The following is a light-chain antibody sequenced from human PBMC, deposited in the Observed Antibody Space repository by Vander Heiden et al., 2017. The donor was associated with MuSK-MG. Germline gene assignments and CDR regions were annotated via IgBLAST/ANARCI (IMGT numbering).Light chain of an antibody. CDR2: DAS. J-gene: IGKJ4*01. V-gene: IGKV1-33*01. CDR1: QDISNY. Sequence: DIQMTQSPSSLSASVGDRVTITCQASQDISNYLNWYQQKPGKAPKLLIYDASNLETGVPSRFSGSGSGTDFTFTISSLQPEDIATYYCQQEDNLPLTFGGGTKVDIK. CDR3: QQEDNLPLT.